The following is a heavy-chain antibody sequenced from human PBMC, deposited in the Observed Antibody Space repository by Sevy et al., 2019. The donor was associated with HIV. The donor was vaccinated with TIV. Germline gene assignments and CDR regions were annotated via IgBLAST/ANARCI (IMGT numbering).Heavy chain of an antibody. CDR3: AGPLLTYYDYIWGSYREYGMEV. V-gene: IGHV1-69*13. CDR1: GGTFSSYA. Sequence: ASVKVSCKASGGTFSSYAISWVRQAPGQGLEWMGGIIPIFGTANYARKFQGRVTITADESTSTAYMELSSLRSEDTAVYYCAGPLLTYYDYIWGSYREYGMEVWGQGTTVTVSS. J-gene: IGHJ6*02. D-gene: IGHD3-16*02. CDR2: IIPIFGTA.